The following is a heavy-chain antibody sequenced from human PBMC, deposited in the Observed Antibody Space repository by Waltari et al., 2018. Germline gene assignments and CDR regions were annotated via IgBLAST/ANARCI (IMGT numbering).Heavy chain of an antibody. D-gene: IGHD3-9*01. CDR1: GYTFTGYY. V-gene: IGHV1-2*02. J-gene: IGHJ3*02. Sequence: QVQLAQSGAEVKKPGASARIPCKASGYTFTGYYVHWVRQAPGQGLEWMGWINPNSGGTNYAQKFQGRVTMTRDTSINTAYMDLSRLRSDDTAVYYCAKIFKYFDLLGAFDMWGQGTMVTVSS. CDR3: AKIFKYFDLLGAFDM. CDR2: INPNSGGT.